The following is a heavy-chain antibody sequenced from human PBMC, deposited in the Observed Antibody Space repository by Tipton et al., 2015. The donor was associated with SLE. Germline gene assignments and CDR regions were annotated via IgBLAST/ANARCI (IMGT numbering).Heavy chain of an antibody. CDR3: ARDFGNVGRFDS. Sequence: TLSLTCTVSGASISSGTYFWSWIRQSAGKGLQWIGRIYTSGSTKYNPSLQRRVAISVDTSKNQFSLNLRSMTAADTAVYYCARDFGNVGRFDSWGQGTLVTVSS. CDR1: GASISSGTYF. D-gene: IGHD3-10*01. CDR2: IYTSGST. J-gene: IGHJ5*01. V-gene: IGHV4-61*02.